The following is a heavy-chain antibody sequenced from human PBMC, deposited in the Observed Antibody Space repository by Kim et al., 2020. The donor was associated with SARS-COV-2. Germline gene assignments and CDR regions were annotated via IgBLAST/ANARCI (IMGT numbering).Heavy chain of an antibody. CDR2: IIPIIGKA. Sequence: SVKVSCKASGDTFSSYAISWVRQAPGQGLEWMGGIIPIIGKANYAQKFKGRVTITADESTSTAYLELSSLRSEDTAVYYCARDCGSANHYYYYYYGMDVWGQGTTVTVSS. J-gene: IGHJ6*02. CDR3: ARDCGSANHYYYYYYGMDV. CDR1: GDTFSSYA. D-gene: IGHD3-10*01. V-gene: IGHV1-69*13.